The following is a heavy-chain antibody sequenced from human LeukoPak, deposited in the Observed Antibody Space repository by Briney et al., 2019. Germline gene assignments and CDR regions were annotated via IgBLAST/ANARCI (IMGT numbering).Heavy chain of an antibody. CDR1: GFTFSSYE. Sequence: GGSLRLSCAASGFTFSSYEMNWVRQAPGKGLEWVSYISSSGSTINYADSVKGRFTISRDNAKNSLYLQMNSLRAEDTAVYYCAKGPQSAGPKWYFDLWGRGTLVTVSS. CDR3: AKGPQSAGPKWYFDL. V-gene: IGHV3-48*03. CDR2: ISSSGSTI. D-gene: IGHD3-3*01. J-gene: IGHJ2*01.